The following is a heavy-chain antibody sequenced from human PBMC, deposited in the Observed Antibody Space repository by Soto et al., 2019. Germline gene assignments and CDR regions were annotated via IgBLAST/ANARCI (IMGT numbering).Heavy chain of an antibody. CDR2: MNPNSGNT. CDR1: GYTFTSYD. CDR3: ARAVDYDFWSGYYNMGYYYYYYYMDV. Sequence: ASVKVSCKASGYTFTSYDINWVRQATGQGLEWMGWMNPNSGNTGYAQKFQGRVTMTRNTSMSIASMELSSLRSEDTAVYYCARAVDYDFWSGYYNMGYYYYYYYMDVWGKGTTVTVSS. J-gene: IGHJ6*03. D-gene: IGHD3-3*01. V-gene: IGHV1-8*01.